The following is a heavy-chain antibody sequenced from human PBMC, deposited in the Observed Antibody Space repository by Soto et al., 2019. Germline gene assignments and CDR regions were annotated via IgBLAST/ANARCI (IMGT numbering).Heavy chain of an antibody. CDR2: IYYSGST. J-gene: IGHJ4*02. Sequence: SETLSLTCTVSGGSIRSYYWSWIRQPPGKGLEWIGYIYYSGSTNYNPSLKSRVTISVDTSKNQFSLKLSSVTAADTAVYYCARNYGPGYTFDYWGQGTLVT. CDR3: ARNYGPGYTFDY. V-gene: IGHV4-59*08. D-gene: IGHD3-10*01. CDR1: GGSIRSYY.